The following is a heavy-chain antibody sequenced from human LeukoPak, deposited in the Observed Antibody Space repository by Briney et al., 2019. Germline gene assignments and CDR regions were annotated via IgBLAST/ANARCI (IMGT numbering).Heavy chain of an antibody. CDR1: GGSISSYY. V-gene: IGHV4-59*08. CDR3: ARQKRYSGYVGD. Sequence: SETLSLTCTVSGGSISSYYWSWIRQPPGKGLEWIGYIYYSGSTNYNPSLKSRVTISVDTSKNQFSLKLSSVTAADTAVYYCARQKRYSGYVGDWGQGTLVTVSS. J-gene: IGHJ4*02. D-gene: IGHD5-12*01. CDR2: IYYSGST.